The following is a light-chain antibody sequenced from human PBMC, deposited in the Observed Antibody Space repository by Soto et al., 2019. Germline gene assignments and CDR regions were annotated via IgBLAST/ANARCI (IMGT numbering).Light chain of an antibody. CDR2: DAS. CDR3: QQYNLWPLT. CDR1: QSVSGN. V-gene: IGKV3-15*01. Sequence: EIVMTQSPATLSVSPGERATLSCRASQSVSGNLAWYQQKPGQAPRLLIFDASTRATGIPGRFSGSGSGTEFTLTISSLLSDDFALYYCQQYNLWPLTFGGGTRVEIK. J-gene: IGKJ4*01.